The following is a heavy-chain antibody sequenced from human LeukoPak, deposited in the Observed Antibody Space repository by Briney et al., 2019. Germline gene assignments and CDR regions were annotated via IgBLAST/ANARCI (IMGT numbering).Heavy chain of an antibody. Sequence: PGGSLRLSCAASGFTFSSYGMHWVRQAPGKGLEWVAVIWYDGSNKYYADSVKGRFTISRDNSKNTLYLQMNSLRAEDTAVYYCARDRHHYDSSGPFDPWGQGTLVTVSS. CDR1: GFTFSSYG. D-gene: IGHD3-22*01. CDR2: IWYDGSNK. J-gene: IGHJ5*02. CDR3: ARDRHHYDSSGPFDP. V-gene: IGHV3-33*01.